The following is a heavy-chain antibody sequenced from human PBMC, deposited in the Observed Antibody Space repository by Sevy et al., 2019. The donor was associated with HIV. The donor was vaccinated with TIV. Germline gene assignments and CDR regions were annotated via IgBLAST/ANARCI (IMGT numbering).Heavy chain of an antibody. J-gene: IGHJ4*02. CDR3: ARGRRLGGHGTLFSY. CDR1: GYTFIGYY. V-gene: IGHV1-2*02. CDR2: IDPNSGGA. D-gene: IGHD6-25*01. Sequence: ASVKVSCKASGYTFIGYYMHWVRQAPGQGLECMGWIDPNSGGANYAQKFQGRVTMTRDTSISTAYMERIRLRSDDTAVYYCARGRRLGGHGTLFSYWGQGTLVTVSS.